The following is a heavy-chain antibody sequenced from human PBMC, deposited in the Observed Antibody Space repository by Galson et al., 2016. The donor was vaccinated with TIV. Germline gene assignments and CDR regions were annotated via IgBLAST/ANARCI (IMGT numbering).Heavy chain of an antibody. Sequence: SLRLSCAASGFTFSIYGMHWVRQAPGKGLEWVTFIRHDGSNKFYANSVKGRFTISRDNAKNTVYLQMNSLRPDDTGTYYCAKEAGSGYYYVDAFDIWGQGTVVTVSS. CDR3: AKEAGSGYYYVDAFDI. V-gene: IGHV3-30*02. CDR1: GFTFSIYG. CDR2: IRHDGSNK. J-gene: IGHJ3*02. D-gene: IGHD3-22*01.